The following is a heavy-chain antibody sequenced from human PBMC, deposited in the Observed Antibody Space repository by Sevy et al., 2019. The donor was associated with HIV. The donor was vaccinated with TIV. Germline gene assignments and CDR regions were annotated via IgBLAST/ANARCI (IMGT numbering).Heavy chain of an antibody. CDR2: IWYNGINK. J-gene: IGHJ3*02. CDR1: GFTFSTYG. V-gene: IGHV3-33*01. CDR3: ARERCPFDAFDI. Sequence: GGSLRLSCVASGFTFSTYGMHWVRQAPGKGLEWVAVIWYNGINKYYADSVKGRFTIFRDNSRNTLDLKMNSLTVEDTAVYYGARERCPFDAFDIWGQGTMVTVSS.